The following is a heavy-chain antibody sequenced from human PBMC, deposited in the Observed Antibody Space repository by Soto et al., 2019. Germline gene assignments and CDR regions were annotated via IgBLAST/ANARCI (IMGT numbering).Heavy chain of an antibody. J-gene: IGHJ6*02. CDR1: GGSISSGGYY. CDR2: NYYSGIT. CDR3: ARGSSIAGLYYGMDV. Sequence: SETLSLTCTVSGGSISSGGYYWTWIRQHPGKGLEWIGYNYYSGITYYNPSLKSRVTISLDTSKNQFSLKLSSVTTADTAVYYCARGSSIAGLYYGMDVWGQGTTVTVSS. D-gene: IGHD6-6*01. V-gene: IGHV4-31*03.